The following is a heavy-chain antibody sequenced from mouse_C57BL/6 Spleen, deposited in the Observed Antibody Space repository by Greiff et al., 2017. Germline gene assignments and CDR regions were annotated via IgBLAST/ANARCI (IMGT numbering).Heavy chain of an antibody. CDR3: ARQGYSIDY. CDR2: ISGGGGNT. CDR1: GFTFSSYT. J-gene: IGHJ2*01. Sequence: EVQLVESGGGLVKPGGSLKLSCAASGFTFSSYTMSWVRQTPEKRLEWVATISGGGGNTYYPDSVKGRFTISRDNAKNTLYLQMSSLRSEDTALYYCARQGYSIDYWGQGTTLTVSS. D-gene: IGHD2-5*01. V-gene: IGHV5-9*01.